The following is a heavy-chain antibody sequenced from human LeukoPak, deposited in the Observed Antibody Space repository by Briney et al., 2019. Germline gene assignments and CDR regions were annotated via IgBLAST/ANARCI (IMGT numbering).Heavy chain of an antibody. Sequence: SETLSLTCTVSGGSISSSSYYWGWIRQPPGKGLEWIGSFYYSGSTYYNPSLKSRVTISVDTSKNQFSLKLSPVTAADTAVYYCARLIGTIQWGYYYDSSGSLDYWGQGTLVTVSS. CDR2: FYYSGST. V-gene: IGHV4-39*01. CDR3: ARLIGTIQWGYYYDSSGSLDY. D-gene: IGHD3-22*01. J-gene: IGHJ4*02. CDR1: GGSISSSSYY.